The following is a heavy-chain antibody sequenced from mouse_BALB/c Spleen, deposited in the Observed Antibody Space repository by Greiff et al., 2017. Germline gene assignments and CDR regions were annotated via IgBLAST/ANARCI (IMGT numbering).Heavy chain of an antibody. D-gene: IGHD1-1*01. V-gene: IGHV5-6-2*01. CDR2: INSNGGIT. J-gene: IGHJ3*01. CDR1: GFTFSSYY. Sequence: EVQVVESGGGLVKLGGSLKLSCAASGFTFSSYYMSWVRQTPEKRLELVAAINSNGGITYYPDTVKGRFTISRDNAKNTLYLQMSSLKSEDTALYYCARDQDYGSSSFAYWGQGTLVTVSA. CDR3: ARDQDYGSSSFAY.